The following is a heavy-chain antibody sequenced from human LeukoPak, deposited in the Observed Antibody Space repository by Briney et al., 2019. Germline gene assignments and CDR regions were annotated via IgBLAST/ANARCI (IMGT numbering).Heavy chain of an antibody. D-gene: IGHD5-18*01. Sequence: GGSLRLSCAASGFTFSSYWMGWVRQAPGKGLEWVANIKQDGSEKYYVDSVKGRFTISRDNAKNSLYLQMNSLRAEDTAVYYCARDSTQLWLRPNHGPIDYWGQRTLVTVSS. V-gene: IGHV3-7*01. CDR2: IKQDGSEK. J-gene: IGHJ4*02. CDR1: GFTFSSYW. CDR3: ARDSTQLWLRPNHGPIDY.